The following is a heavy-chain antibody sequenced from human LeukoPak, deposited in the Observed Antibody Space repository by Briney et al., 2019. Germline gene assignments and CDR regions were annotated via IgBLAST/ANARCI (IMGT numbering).Heavy chain of an antibody. CDR1: GASISSHN. CDR2: IYYSGST. CDR3: AVDIVASRWFDP. Sequence: SETLSLTCTVSGASISSHNWNWIRQPPGKGLGWIGSIYYSGSTYYNPSLKSRVTISVDTSKNQFSLKLSSVTAADTAVYYCAVDIVASRWFDPWGQGTLVTVSS. J-gene: IGHJ5*02. V-gene: IGHV4-39*07. D-gene: IGHD5-12*01.